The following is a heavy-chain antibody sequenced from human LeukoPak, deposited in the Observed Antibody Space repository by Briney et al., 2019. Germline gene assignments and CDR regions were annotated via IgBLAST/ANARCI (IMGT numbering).Heavy chain of an antibody. CDR3: TQFGGVIVDDY. CDR2: IRSKANIYAT. J-gene: IGHJ4*02. D-gene: IGHD3-16*02. Sequence: PGGSLRLSCAASGFTFSGSAMHWVRQASGKGLEWVGRIRSKANIYATAYAASVKGRFTISRDDSKNTAYLQMNSLKTEDTAVYYCTQFGGVIVDDYWGQGTLVTVSS. CDR1: GFTFSGSA. V-gene: IGHV3-73*01.